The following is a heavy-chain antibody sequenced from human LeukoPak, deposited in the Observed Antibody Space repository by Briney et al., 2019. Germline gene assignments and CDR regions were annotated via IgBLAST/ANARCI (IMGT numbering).Heavy chain of an antibody. CDR2: ISGGGST. CDR3: ARGAWGYGSGSYYNVPFDY. CDR1: GFTFNNYA. J-gene: IGHJ4*02. D-gene: IGHD3-10*01. Sequence: GGSLRLSCAASGFTFNNYAMTWVRQAPGKGLEWVSAISGGGSTYYADSVKGRFTISRDNSKNTLYLQMNSLRAEDTAVYYCARGAWGYGSGSYYNVPFDYWGQGTLVTVSS. V-gene: IGHV3-23*01.